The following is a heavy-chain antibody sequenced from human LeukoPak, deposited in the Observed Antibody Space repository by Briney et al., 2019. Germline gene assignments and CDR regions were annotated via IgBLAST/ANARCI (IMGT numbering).Heavy chain of an antibody. D-gene: IGHD3-22*01. CDR3: ARAQYYYDSSGSEYYFDY. CDR2: INPNSGGT. Sequence: ASVKVSCKASGYTFTGYYMHWVRRAPGQGLEWMGWINPNSGGTNYAQKFQGWVTMTRDTSISTAYMELSRLRSDDTAVYYCARAQYYYDSSGSEYYFDYWGQGTLVTVSS. V-gene: IGHV1-2*04. J-gene: IGHJ4*02. CDR1: GYTFTGYY.